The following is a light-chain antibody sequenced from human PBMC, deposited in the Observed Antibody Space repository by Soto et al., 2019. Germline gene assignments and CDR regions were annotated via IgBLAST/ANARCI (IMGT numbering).Light chain of an antibody. J-gene: IGKJ1*01. Sequence: DIQMTQSPSTLSGSVGDRVTITCRASQNINKWVAWYQQKSGKAPKLLIFQASSLEPGVPSRFSGSGSGTEFTLTISSLQPDDSATYYCQQYSTYWTFGQGTKVQI. CDR3: QQYSTYWT. CDR2: QAS. CDR1: QNINKW. V-gene: IGKV1-5*03.